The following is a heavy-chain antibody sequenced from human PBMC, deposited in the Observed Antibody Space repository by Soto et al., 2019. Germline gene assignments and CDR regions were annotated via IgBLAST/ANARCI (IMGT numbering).Heavy chain of an antibody. J-gene: IGHJ4*02. D-gene: IGHD1-26*01. V-gene: IGHV3-23*01. CDR2: ISGSGGST. CDR1: GFTFSSYA. Sequence: EVQLLESGGGLVQPGGSLRLSCAASGFTFSSYAMSWVRQAPGKGLEWVSAISGSGGSTYYADSVKGRFTISRDNAKNSLNLQMNSLRDEDTAVYYCARSGNYRLDYWGQGTLVTVSS. CDR3: ARSGNYRLDY.